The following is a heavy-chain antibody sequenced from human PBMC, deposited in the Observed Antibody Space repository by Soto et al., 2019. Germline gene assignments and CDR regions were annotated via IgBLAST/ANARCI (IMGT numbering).Heavy chain of an antibody. Sequence: SVKVSCKASGVTFNRQDMRWVRQAPGQGLEWMGGIIPMFGTPHYAEKFQDRVTITADEPTGTAYLELSSLTSEDTAVYYCATSEGGDGYSFDYWGPGTLVTVSS. D-gene: IGHD3-16*01. V-gene: IGHV1-69*13. CDR3: ATSEGGDGYSFDY. CDR1: GVTFNRQD. CDR2: IIPMFGTP. J-gene: IGHJ4*02.